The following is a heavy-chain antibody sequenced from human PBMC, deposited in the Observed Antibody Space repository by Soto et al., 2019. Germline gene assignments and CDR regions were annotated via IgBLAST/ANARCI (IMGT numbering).Heavy chain of an antibody. CDR1: GYTFTSYA. CDR3: ARGGDYYYPSSGYFPLFSAFDI. J-gene: IGHJ3*02. Sequence: ASVKVSCKASGYTFTSYAMHWVRQAPGQRLEWMGWINAGNGNTKYSQKFQGRVTITRDTSASTAYMELSSLRSEDTAVYYCARGGDYYYPSSGYFPLFSAFDICGQGTMGTVSS. CDR2: INAGNGNT. D-gene: IGHD3-22*01. V-gene: IGHV1-3*01.